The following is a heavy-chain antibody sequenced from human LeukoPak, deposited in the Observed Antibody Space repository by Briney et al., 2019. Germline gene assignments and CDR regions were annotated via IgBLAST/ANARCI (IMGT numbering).Heavy chain of an antibody. Sequence: PSETLSLTCTVSGGSISSYYWSWIRQPAGKGLEWIGRIYTSGSITYNPSLKSRVSMSVDTSKNQFSLKLSSVTAADTAVYYCARAEDYYDSSGYEIDYWGQGTLVTVSS. CDR1: GGSISSYY. J-gene: IGHJ4*02. V-gene: IGHV4-4*07. CDR3: ARAEDYYDSSGYEIDY. CDR2: IYTSGSI. D-gene: IGHD3-22*01.